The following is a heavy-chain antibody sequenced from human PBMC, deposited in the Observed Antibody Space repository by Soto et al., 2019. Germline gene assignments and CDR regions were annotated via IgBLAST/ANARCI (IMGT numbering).Heavy chain of an antibody. CDR3: ARGEIRGYDY. V-gene: IGHV4-4*07. J-gene: IGHJ4*02. Sequence: QVQLQESGPGLVRPSETLSLTCSVSGGSISGYYWSWIRQPAGKGLEWVGRIYASGRTNYAPSLQSRVTLSLDTSENQSSLRLISVTAADTAIYYCARGEIRGYDYWGQGTLVTVS. CDR2: IYASGRT. CDR1: GGSISGYY. D-gene: IGHD3-22*01.